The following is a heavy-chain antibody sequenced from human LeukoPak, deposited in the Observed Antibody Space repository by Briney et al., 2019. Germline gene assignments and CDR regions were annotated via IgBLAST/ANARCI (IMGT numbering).Heavy chain of an antibody. D-gene: IGHD3-22*01. CDR3: ARESYYYSSGYSFDY. CDR1: GGSFSGYF. Sequence: PSETLSLTCAVSGGSFSGYFWSWIPQPPGQGLEWIGKINHSGSTNYNPSLKSRVTISVDTSKNQFSLKLSSVTAADTAVYYCARESYYYSSGYSFDYWGQGTLVTVSS. CDR2: INHSGST. J-gene: IGHJ4*02. V-gene: IGHV4-34*01.